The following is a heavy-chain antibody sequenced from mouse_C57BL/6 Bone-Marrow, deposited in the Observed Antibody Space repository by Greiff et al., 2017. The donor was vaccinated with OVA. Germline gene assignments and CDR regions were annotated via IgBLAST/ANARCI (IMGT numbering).Heavy chain of an antibody. J-gene: IGHJ2*01. V-gene: IGHV1-81*01. D-gene: IGHD2-12*01. CDR2: IYPRSGNT. CDR1: GYTFTSYG. Sequence: LQESGAELARPGASVKLSCKASGYTFTSYGISWVKQRTGQGLEWIGEIYPRSGNTYYNEKFKGKATLTADKSSSTAYMELRSLTSEDSAVYFCARGWVYDDFDYWGQGTTLTVSS. CDR3: ARGWVYDDFDY.